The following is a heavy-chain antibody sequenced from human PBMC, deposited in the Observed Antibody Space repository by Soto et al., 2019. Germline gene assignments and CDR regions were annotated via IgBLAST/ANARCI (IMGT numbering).Heavy chain of an antibody. CDR2: IYYSGTT. Sequence: PSETLSLTCTVSGDSITSNSYFWAWIRQPPGKGLEWIGSIYYSGTTYHNPSLKSRVTISVDRSNNQFSLKLTSVAAADTAVYYCARDYHCGGDCYYAFDIWGQGTMVTVSS. J-gene: IGHJ3*02. CDR3: ARDYHCGGDCYYAFDI. V-gene: IGHV4-39*02. D-gene: IGHD2-21*02. CDR1: GDSITSNSYF.